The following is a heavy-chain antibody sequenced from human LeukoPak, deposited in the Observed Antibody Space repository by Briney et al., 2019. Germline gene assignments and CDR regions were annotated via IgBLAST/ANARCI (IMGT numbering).Heavy chain of an antibody. Sequence: GGSLRLSCAGSGFTFSSYSMNWVRQAPGKGLEWVAVISYDGSNKYYADSVKGRFTISRDNSKNTLYLQMNSLRAEDTAVYYCARDGEYYDSSGSFDYWGQGTLVTVSS. CDR2: ISYDGSNK. J-gene: IGHJ4*02. CDR1: GFTFSSYS. CDR3: ARDGEYYDSSGSFDY. V-gene: IGHV3-30*03. D-gene: IGHD3-22*01.